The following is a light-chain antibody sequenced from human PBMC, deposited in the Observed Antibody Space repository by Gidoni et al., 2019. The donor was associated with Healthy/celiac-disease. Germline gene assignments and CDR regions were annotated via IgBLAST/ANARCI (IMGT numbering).Light chain of an antibody. V-gene: IGLV2-23*01. Sequence: QSALTQPASVSGSPGQSITISCTGTSSDVGSYNLVSWYQQHPGKAPKLMIDEGSKRPSGVSNRFSGSKSGNTASLTISGLQAEDEADYYCCSYAGSSTWVFGGGTKLTV. CDR2: EGS. CDR3: CSYAGSSTWV. J-gene: IGLJ3*02. CDR1: SSDVGSYNL.